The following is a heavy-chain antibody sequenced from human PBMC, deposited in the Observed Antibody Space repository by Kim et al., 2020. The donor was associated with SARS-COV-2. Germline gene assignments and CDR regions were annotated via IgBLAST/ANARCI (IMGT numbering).Heavy chain of an antibody. CDR2: VYPGDSTA. D-gene: IGHD3-10*01. Sequence: GESLKISCKASGYRFTNYWIGWVRQLPGKGLEWMGIVYPGDSTARYSPSFEGQVTISVDKSINTAYLQWRSLKASDSAMFYCARHGGPLKKQGGNLYFEYYYGMDVWGQGTTVTVSS. J-gene: IGHJ6*02. CDR1: GYRFTNYW. CDR3: ARHGGPLKKQGGNLYFEYYYGMDV. V-gene: IGHV5-51*01.